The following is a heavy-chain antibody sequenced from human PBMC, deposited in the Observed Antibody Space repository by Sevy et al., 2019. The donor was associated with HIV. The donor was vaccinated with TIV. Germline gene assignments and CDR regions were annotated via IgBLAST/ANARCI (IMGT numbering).Heavy chain of an antibody. D-gene: IGHD1-26*01. CDR3: ARWEDDRRWYFDY. CDR2: ISSSSSYI. CDR1: GFSFSSYS. J-gene: IGHJ4*02. V-gene: IGHV3-21*01. Sequence: GGSLRLSCAASGFSFSSYSMNWVRQAPGKGLEWASSISSSSSYIYYTDSVKGRFTISRDNAKNSLYLQMNSLRAEDTAVYYCARWEDDRRWYFDYWGQGTLVTVSS.